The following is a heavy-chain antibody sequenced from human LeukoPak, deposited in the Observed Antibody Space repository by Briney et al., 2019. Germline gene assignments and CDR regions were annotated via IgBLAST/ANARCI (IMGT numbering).Heavy chain of an antibody. J-gene: IGHJ2*01. D-gene: IGHD2-2*01. CDR2: ISGSGGST. CDR1: GFTFSSYA. Sequence: PGGSLRLSCAASGFTFSSYAMSWVRQAPGKGLEWVSAISGSGGSTYYADSVKGRFTISRDNSKNTLYLQMNSLRAEDTAVYYCAKGLIVVPAAVLQHDWYFDLWGRGTLVTVSS. CDR3: AKGLIVVPAAVLQHDWYFDL. V-gene: IGHV3-23*01.